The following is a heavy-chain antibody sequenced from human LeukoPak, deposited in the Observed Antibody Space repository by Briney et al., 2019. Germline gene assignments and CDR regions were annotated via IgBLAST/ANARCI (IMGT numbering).Heavy chain of an antibody. CDR3: ARPLYSSSWSYYYYYGMDV. CDR2: ISYDGSNK. Sequence: PGGSLRLSCAASMHWVRQAPGKGLEWVAVISYDGSNKYYADSVKGRFTISRDNSKNTLYLQMNSLRAEDTAVYYCARPLYSSSWSYYYYYGMDVWGQGTTVTASS. D-gene: IGHD6-13*01. V-gene: IGHV3-30-3*01. J-gene: IGHJ6*02.